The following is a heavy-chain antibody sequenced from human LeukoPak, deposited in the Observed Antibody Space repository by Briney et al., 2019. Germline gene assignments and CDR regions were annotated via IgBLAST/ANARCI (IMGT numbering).Heavy chain of an antibody. CDR1: GFTVFNYW. CDR3: AKSLDYGGNRARLDF. V-gene: IGHV3-23*01. J-gene: IGHJ4*02. Sequence: GGSLRLSCAASGFTVFNYWMSWVRQAPGKGLEWVSAVSGSGSTTYYARSVKGRFTVSRDNSKNTLYLQMNSLRVDDTAVYYCAKSLDYGGNRARLDFWGQGTLVTVSS. D-gene: IGHD4-23*01. CDR2: VSGSGSTT.